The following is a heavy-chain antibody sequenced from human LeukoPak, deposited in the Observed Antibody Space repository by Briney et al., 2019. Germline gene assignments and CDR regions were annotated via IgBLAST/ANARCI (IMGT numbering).Heavy chain of an antibody. CDR3: TTEEDYYGSGSPTIVFDY. CDR1: GFTFSNAW. CDR2: IKSKTDGGTT. D-gene: IGHD3-10*01. V-gene: IGHV3-15*01. J-gene: IGHJ4*02. Sequence: GGSLRLSCAASGFTFSNAWMSWVRQAPGKGLEWVGRIKSKTDGGTTDYAAPVKGRFTISRDDSKNTLYLQMNSLKTEDTAVYYCTTEEDYYGSGSPTIVFDYWGQGTLVTVSS.